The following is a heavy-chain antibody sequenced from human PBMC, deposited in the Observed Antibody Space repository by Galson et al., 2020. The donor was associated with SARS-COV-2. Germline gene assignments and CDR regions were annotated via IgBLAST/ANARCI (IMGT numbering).Heavy chain of an antibody. V-gene: IGHV4-31*03. Sequence: SETLSLTCSVSGGSIFNDAYYWSWIRQRPGKGLEWIGHIYYRGYTYYSPSLQSRLTISVDRAKNQFYLKLTSVTAADRAVYFWARGHYDSSGFYGGLIGLEMWGQGTMVTGSS. CDR2: IYYRGYT. CDR3: ARGHYDSSGFYGGLIGLEM. D-gene: IGHD3-22*01. CDR1: GGSIFNDAYY. J-gene: IGHJ3*02.